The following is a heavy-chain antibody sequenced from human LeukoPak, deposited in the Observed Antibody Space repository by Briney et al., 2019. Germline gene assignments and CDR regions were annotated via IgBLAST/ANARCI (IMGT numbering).Heavy chain of an antibody. J-gene: IGHJ4*02. D-gene: IGHD6-19*01. V-gene: IGHV4-39*01. CDR1: GGSISSSSYY. Sequence: SETLSLTCTVSGGSISSSSYYWGWILQPPGKGLEWIGSIYYSGSTYYNPSLKSRVTISVDTSKNQFSLKLSSVTAADTAVYYCARQTVRAVAGLDYWGQGTLVTVSS. CDR3: ARQTVRAVAGLDY. CDR2: IYYSGST.